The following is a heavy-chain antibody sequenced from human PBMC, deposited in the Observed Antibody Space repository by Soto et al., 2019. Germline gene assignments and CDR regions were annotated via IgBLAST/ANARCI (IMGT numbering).Heavy chain of an antibody. Sequence: EVQLLESGGGLVQPGGSLRLSCAASGSIPTTTPLSWVRQAPGKGLEWVSTISGRGTNTYYADSVKGRFIISRDNLKNTVNLQMNSLGVEDTAVYYCATSFRYFDNWGQGTRVTVSS. D-gene: IGHD3-16*01. CDR1: GSIPTTTP. CDR2: ISGRGTNT. V-gene: IGHV3-23*01. J-gene: IGHJ4*02. CDR3: ATSFRYFDN.